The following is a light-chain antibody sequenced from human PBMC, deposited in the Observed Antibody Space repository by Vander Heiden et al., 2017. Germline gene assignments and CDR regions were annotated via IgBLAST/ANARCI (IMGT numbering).Light chain of an antibody. CDR3: QVCNRSSGHQGVV. V-gene: IGLV3-21*02. CDR2: DDR. J-gene: IGLJ2*01. Sequence: SFVLTQPPSVSVAPGQTARITCGGNNIGSKSVHWYQQKPGPAPVLVVYDDRDRPSGIPERFSGSNSGNTATLTISRVEAGDEADYYCQVCNRSSGHQGVVFGGGTKLTVL. CDR1: NIGSKS.